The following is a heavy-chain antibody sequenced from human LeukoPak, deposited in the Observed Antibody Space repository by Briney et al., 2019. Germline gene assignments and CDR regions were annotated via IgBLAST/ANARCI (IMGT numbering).Heavy chain of an antibody. Sequence: SETLSLTCTVSGGSISSSSYYWGWIRQPPGKGLEWIGSIYYSGSTYYNPSLKSRVTISVDTSKNQFSLKLSSVTAADTAVYYCARVGSSGWFWYFDLWDRGTLVTVSS. CDR1: GGSISSSSYY. CDR2: IYYSGST. D-gene: IGHD6-19*01. CDR3: ARVGSSGWFWYFDL. V-gene: IGHV4-39*01. J-gene: IGHJ2*01.